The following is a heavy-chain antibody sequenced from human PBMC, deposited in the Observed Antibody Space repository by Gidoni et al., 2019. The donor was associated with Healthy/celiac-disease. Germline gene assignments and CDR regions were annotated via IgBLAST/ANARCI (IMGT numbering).Heavy chain of an antibody. V-gene: IGHV3-30-3*01. CDR1: GFTFSSYA. Sequence: QVQLVESGGGVVQPGRSLRLSCAASGFTFSSYAMHWVRQAPGKGLEWVAVISYDGSNKYYADSVKGRFTISRDNSKNTLYLQMNSLRAEDTAVYYCARDRVTMIVVVDAFDIWGQGTMVTVSS. CDR3: ARDRVTMIVVVDAFDI. D-gene: IGHD3-22*01. J-gene: IGHJ3*02. CDR2: ISYDGSNK.